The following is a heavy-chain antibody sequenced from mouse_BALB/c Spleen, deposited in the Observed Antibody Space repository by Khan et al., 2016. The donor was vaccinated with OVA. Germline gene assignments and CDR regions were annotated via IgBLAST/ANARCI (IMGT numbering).Heavy chain of an antibody. V-gene: IGHV2-9*02. Sequence: QVQLKQSGPGLVAPSQSLSITCTVYGYSLTSYGVPWVRQPPGMGLEWLGLIWTYGGTNYYWAILSRLSIITNTSKSLVFIIMNSLQTDDTALSESARSRYRVRYWGQGTTLTVSA. D-gene: IGHD2-14*01. J-gene: IGHJ2*01. CDR1: GYSLTSYG. CDR2: IWTYGGT. CDR3: ARSRYRVRY.